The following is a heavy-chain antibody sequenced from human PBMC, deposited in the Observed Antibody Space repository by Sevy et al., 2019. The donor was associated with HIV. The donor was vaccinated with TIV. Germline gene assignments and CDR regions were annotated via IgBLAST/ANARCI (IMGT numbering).Heavy chain of an antibody. D-gene: IGHD2-2*03. CDR3: ARGKTWINWFDP. CDR2: IYDSGTT. J-gene: IGHJ5*02. Sequence: SETLSLTCTVSGGSISSGEHYWTWIRQPPGKGLAWIGYIYDSGTTYYNPSLRSRLTISLDTSKSQFSLKVHSVTAADTAVYYCARGKTWINWFDPWGQGTLVTVSS. V-gene: IGHV4-30-4*01. CDR1: GGSISSGEHY.